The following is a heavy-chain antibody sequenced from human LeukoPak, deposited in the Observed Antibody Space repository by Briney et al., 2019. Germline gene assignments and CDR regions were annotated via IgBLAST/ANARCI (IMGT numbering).Heavy chain of an antibody. CDR1: GGSVSSGSYY. D-gene: IGHD6-19*01. J-gene: IGHJ4*02. Sequence: PSETLSLTCTVSGGSVSSGSYYWSWIRQPPGKGLEWIGYIYYSGSTNYNPSLKSRVTISVDTSKNQFSLKLSSVTAADTAVYYCAREERQWLAFFDYWGQGTLVTVSS. CDR2: IYYSGST. CDR3: AREERQWLAFFDY. V-gene: IGHV4-61*01.